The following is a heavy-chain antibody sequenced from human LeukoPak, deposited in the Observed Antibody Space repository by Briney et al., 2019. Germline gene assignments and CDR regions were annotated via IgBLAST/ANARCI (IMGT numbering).Heavy chain of an antibody. V-gene: IGHV4-39*01. CDR1: GGSISSSSYY. CDR2: IYYSGST. D-gene: IGHD3-10*01. J-gene: IGHJ6*03. CDR3: ASVRRGFGESSKYYAYYYMGV. Sequence: PSETLSLTCTVSGGSISSSSYYWGWIRQPPGKGLEWIGNIYYSGSTYYNPSLKSRVTISLDTSKNQFSLKLSSVTAADTAVYYCASVRRGFGESSKYYAYYYMGVWGKGTTVTISS.